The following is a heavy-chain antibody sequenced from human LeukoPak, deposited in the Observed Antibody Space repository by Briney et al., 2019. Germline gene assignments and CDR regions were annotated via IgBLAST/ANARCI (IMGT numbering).Heavy chain of an antibody. Sequence: ASVKVSCKASGGTFSSYAISWVRQAPGQGLEWMGRIIPILGIANYAQKFQGRVTITADKSTSTAYMGLSSLRSEDTAVYYCARGGYDKFYYFDYWGQGTLVTVSS. CDR3: ARGGYDKFYYFDY. CDR1: GGTFSSYA. J-gene: IGHJ4*02. CDR2: IIPILGIA. V-gene: IGHV1-69*04. D-gene: IGHD5-12*01.